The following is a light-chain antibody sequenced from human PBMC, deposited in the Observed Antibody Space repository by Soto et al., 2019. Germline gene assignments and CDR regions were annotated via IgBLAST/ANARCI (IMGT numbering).Light chain of an antibody. J-gene: IGLJ2*01. CDR3: SSYTSSSSTYVL. Sequence: QSALTQPASVSGSPGQSITISCTGSSSDVGAHNSVSWYQQHPGKAPKLLIYDVTNRPSGVSNRFSGSKSGNTASLIISGLQAEDGADYFCSSYTSSSSTYVLFGGGTNLTVL. CDR2: DVT. CDR1: SSDVGAHNS. V-gene: IGLV2-14*03.